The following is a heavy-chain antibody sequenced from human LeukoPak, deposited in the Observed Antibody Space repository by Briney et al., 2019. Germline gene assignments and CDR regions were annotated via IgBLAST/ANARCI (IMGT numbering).Heavy chain of an antibody. Sequence: ASVKVSCKASGGTFSSYAISWVRQAPGQGLEWMGGIIPIFGTANYAQKFQGRVTITADESTSTAYMELSSLRSEDTAVYYCAALWSNYYYYGMDVWGQGTTVTVS. CDR3: AALWSNYYYYGMDV. V-gene: IGHV1-69*13. CDR2: IIPIFGTA. D-gene: IGHD3-10*01. J-gene: IGHJ6*02. CDR1: GGTFSSYA.